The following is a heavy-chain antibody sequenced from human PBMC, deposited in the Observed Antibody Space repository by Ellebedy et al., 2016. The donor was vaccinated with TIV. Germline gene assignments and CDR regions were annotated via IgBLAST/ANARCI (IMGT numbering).Heavy chain of an antibody. D-gene: IGHD1-26*01. CDR1: GIIFSSYW. Sequence: PGGSLRLSCEAPGIIFSSYWMHWVRQAPGKGLLWVSRINSDGSSTTYADSVKGRFTISRDNAKNTVYLQMNSLRLEETAVYYCATERSGSYYNYWGQGTLVTVSS. J-gene: IGHJ4*02. CDR3: ATERSGSYYNY. V-gene: IGHV3-74*03. CDR2: INSDGSST.